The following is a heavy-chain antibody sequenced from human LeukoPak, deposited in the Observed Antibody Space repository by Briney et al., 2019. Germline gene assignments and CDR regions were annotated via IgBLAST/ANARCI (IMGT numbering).Heavy chain of an antibody. CDR3: ARGESNYFGSKYLDY. CDR1: GFTFSDYY. D-gene: IGHD3-10*01. J-gene: IGHJ4*02. CDR2: ISSTSNTI. V-gene: IGHV3-11*01. Sequence: GGSLRLSCAASGFTFSDYYMSWVRQAPGKGLEWVAYISSTSNTIYYTDSLKGRFTISRDNAKTSLYLQMSSLRAEDTAVYYCARGESNYFGSKYLDYWGQGTLVTVSS.